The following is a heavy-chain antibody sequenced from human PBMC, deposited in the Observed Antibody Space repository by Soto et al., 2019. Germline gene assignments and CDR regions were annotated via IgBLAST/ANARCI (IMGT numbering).Heavy chain of an antibody. CDR3: ARVAAYYDFWSGYYTRWFDP. CDR2: INHSGST. D-gene: IGHD3-3*01. J-gene: IGHJ5*02. V-gene: IGHV4-34*01. Sequence: SETLSLTCAVYGGSFSGYYWSWIRQPPGKGLEWIGEINHSGSTNYNPSLKSRVTISVDTSKNQFSLKLSSVTAADTAVYYCARVAAYYDFWSGYYTRWFDPWGQGTLVT. CDR1: GGSFSGYY.